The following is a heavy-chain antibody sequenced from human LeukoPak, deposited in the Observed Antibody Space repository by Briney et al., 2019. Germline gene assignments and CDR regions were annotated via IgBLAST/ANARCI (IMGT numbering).Heavy chain of an antibody. CDR3: ARVVDTGSEVDP. D-gene: IGHD3-10*01. V-gene: IGHV4-38-2*02. CDR2: IYHSGST. CDR1: GYSISSGYY. Sequence: SETLSLTCTVSGYSISSGYYWGWIRQPPGKGLEWIGSIYHSGSTYYNPSLKSRVTISVDRSKNQFSLKLSSVTAADTAVYYCARVVDTGSEVDPWGQGTLVTVSS. J-gene: IGHJ5*02.